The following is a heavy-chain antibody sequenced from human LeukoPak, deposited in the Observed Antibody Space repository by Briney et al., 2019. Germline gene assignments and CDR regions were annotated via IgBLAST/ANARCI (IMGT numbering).Heavy chain of an antibody. CDR3: ARDLIAGRLYYYYYMDV. Sequence: GGSLRLSCAASGFTFSSYVMYWVRQAPGKGLEWVAVISYDESNKNYADSVKGRFTISRDNSKNTLYLQMNSLRAEDTAVYHCARDLIAGRLYYYYYMDVWGKGTTVTVSS. CDR1: GFTFSSYV. J-gene: IGHJ6*03. V-gene: IGHV3-30-3*01. CDR2: ISYDESNK. D-gene: IGHD6-6*01.